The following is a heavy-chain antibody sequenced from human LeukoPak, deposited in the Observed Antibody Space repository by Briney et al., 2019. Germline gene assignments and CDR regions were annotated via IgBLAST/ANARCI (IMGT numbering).Heavy chain of an antibody. CDR1: GGSVSSGSYY. V-gene: IGHV4-61*01. CDR2: IYYSGST. D-gene: IGHD2-15*01. Sequence: SETLSLTCTVSGGSVSSGSYYWSWIRQPPGKGLEWIGYIYYSGSTNYNPSLKSRVTISVDTSKNQFSLKLSSVTAADTAVYYCARVGRGSYDYYYYYGMDVWGQGTTVTVSS. J-gene: IGHJ6*02. CDR3: ARVGRGSYDYYYYYGMDV.